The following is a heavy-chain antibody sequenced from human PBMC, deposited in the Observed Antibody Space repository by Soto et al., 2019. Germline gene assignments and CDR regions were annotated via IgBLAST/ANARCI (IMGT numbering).Heavy chain of an antibody. CDR2: INAGNGNT. D-gene: IGHD1-26*01. CDR3: ARDLGVGAASDY. CDR1: GYTFTSYA. V-gene: IGHV1-3*01. Sequence: GASVKVSCKASGYTFTSYARHWVRQAPGQRLEWMGWINAGNGNTKYSQRFQGRVTITRDTSASTAYMELSSLRSEDTAVYYCARDLGVGAASDYWGQGTLVTVSS. J-gene: IGHJ4*02.